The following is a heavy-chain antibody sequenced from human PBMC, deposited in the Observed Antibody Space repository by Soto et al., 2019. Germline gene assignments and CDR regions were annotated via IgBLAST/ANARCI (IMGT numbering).Heavy chain of an antibody. CDR1: GFTFSSYA. CDR3: AKGITMIVVVIKDYGMDV. Sequence: GGSLRLSCAASGFTFSSYAMNWVRQAPGKGLEWVSAITGSGESTYYTDSVKGRFTISRDNSKNTLYLQMNSLRAEDTAVYYCAKGITMIVVVIKDYGMDVWGQGTMVTVSS. V-gene: IGHV3-23*01. D-gene: IGHD3-22*01. CDR2: ITGSGEST. J-gene: IGHJ6*02.